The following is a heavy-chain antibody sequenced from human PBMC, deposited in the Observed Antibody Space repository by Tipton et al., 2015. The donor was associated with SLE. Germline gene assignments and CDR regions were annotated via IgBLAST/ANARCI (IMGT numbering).Heavy chain of an antibody. V-gene: IGHV3-49*04. CDR2: IRSKAYGGTT. Sequence: VQLVQSGGGLVQPGRSLRLSCAASGFTFGDYAMTWVRQAPGKGLEWVGCIRSKAYGGTTEYAASVKGRFTISRDDSKSIAYLQMNSLKIEDTAVYYCIRVRFGTTGGGYWGQGTLVTVSS. J-gene: IGHJ4*02. CDR3: IRVRFGTTGGGY. D-gene: IGHD1-1*01. CDR1: GFTFGDYA.